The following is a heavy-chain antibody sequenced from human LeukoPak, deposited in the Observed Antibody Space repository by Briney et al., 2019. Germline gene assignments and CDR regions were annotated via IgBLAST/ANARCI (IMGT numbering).Heavy chain of an antibody. CDR2: IYPGDSDT. D-gene: IGHD2-2*01. V-gene: IGHV5-51*01. CDR3: ARSPPKYCSSTSCYPMPFDY. CDR1: GYSFTSYW. J-gene: IGHJ4*02. Sequence: GESLKISCKGSGYSFTSYWIGWVRQMPGKGLEWMGIIYPGDSDTRYSPSFQGQVTISADKSISTAYLQWSSLKASDTAMYYCARSPPKYCSSTSCYPMPFDYWGQGTLVTVSS.